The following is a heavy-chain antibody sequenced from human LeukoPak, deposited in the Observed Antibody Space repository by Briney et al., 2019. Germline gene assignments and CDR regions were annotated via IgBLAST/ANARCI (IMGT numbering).Heavy chain of an antibody. V-gene: IGHV3-21*01. CDR2: ISSSSSYI. CDR1: GFTFNTYT. Sequence: GGSLRLSCAASGFTFNTYTINWVRQAPGKGLEWVSSISSSSSYIYHSDSVKGRFTISRDNAKNSLYLQMNSLRAEDTAVYYCARYQGVHCSGGNCTAFDIWGQGTMVTVSS. D-gene: IGHD2-15*01. CDR3: ARYQGVHCSGGNCTAFDI. J-gene: IGHJ3*02.